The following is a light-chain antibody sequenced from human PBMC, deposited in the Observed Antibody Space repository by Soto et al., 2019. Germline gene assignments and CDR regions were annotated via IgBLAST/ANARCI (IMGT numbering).Light chain of an antibody. V-gene: IGLV2-11*01. Sequence: SALTQPRSVSGSPGQSATISCTGTSSDVGGYNYVSWYQQHPGKAPKLMIYDVSKRPSGVPDRFSGSKSGNTASLTISGLQAEDEADYYCCSCAGSSTYVFGTGTKVTVL. CDR2: DVS. CDR3: CSCAGSSTYV. J-gene: IGLJ1*01. CDR1: SSDVGGYNY.